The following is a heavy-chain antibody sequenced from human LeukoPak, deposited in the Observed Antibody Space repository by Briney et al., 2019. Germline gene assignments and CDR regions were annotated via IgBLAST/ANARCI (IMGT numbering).Heavy chain of an antibody. D-gene: IGHD5/OR15-5a*01. CDR1: GDSVSSNSAV. CDR3: ARVVYTRGSFDY. J-gene: IGHJ4*02. CDR2: TYYRSKWSN. V-gene: IGHV6-1*01. Sequence: SQTLSLICAISGDSVSSNSAVWNWIRQSPSRGLEWLGRTYYRSKWSNDSAESVKSRIIINVDTSKNQLSLQLISVTPEDTAVYYCARVVYTRGSFDYWGQGTLVTVSS.